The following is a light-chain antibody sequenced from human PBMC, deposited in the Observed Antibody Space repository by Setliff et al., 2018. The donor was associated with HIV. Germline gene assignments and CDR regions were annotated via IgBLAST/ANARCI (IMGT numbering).Light chain of an antibody. V-gene: IGLV6-57*01. CDR1: SGSIASNY. CDR3: QSYDSSNQVV. Sequence: NFMLTQPHSVSEPPGKTATISCTRSSGSIASNYVQWYRQRPGSSPTTVIYEDNQRPSGVPARFSGSIDSSSNSASLTISGLKTEDEADYYCQSYDSSNQVVFGGGTKVTVL. J-gene: IGLJ2*01. CDR2: EDN.